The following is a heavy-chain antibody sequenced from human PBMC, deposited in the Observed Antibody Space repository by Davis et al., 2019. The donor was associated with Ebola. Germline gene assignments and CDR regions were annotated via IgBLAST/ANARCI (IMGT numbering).Heavy chain of an antibody. V-gene: IGHV4-61*01. CDR2: IYYSGST. D-gene: IGHD2-2*01. J-gene: IGHJ4*02. Sequence: PSETLSLTCTLSGGSVSSGSYYWCWIRQPPGKGLEWIGDIYYSGSTNYNPSLKSRVTISVDTSKNQFSLKLSSVTAADTAVYYCARVCPYCSSTSCQYYFDYWGQGTLVTVSS. CDR1: GGSVSSGSYY. CDR3: ARVCPYCSSTSCQYYFDY.